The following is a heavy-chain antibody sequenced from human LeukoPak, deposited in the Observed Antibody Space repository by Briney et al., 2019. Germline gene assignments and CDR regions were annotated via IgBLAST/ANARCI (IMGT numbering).Heavy chain of an antibody. V-gene: IGHV4-34*01. CDR3: VRGFGSWVLPQP. D-gene: IGHD3-10*01. Sequence: SETLSLTCTVYGGSFSIYFWSWVRQPPGKGLEWIAEINHSGSTNYSPSLKSRVTISVDTSKNQFSLNLSSVTAADTAVYYCVRGFGSWVLPQPRGQGTLVTVAS. J-gene: IGHJ4*02. CDR1: GGSFSIYF. CDR2: INHSGST.